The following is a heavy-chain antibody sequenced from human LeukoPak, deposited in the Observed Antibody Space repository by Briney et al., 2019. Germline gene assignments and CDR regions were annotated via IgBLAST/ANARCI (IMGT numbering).Heavy chain of an antibody. D-gene: IGHD2-15*01. CDR3: ASGFCSGGSCYAVYFAY. J-gene: IGHJ4*02. CDR1: GFTVSNNY. CDR2: IYSGGST. Sequence: PGGSLRLSCAASGFTVSNNYMNWVRQAPGKGLEWVSVIYSGGSTHYADSVKGRFPISRDNSKNTLYLQMNSLRAEDTAVYYCASGFCSGGSCYAVYFAYWGQGTLVTVSS. V-gene: IGHV3-53*01.